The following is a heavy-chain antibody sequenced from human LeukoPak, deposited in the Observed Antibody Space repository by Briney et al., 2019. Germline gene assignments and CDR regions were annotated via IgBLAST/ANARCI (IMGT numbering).Heavy chain of an antibody. CDR3: ARRSAWYVDY. CDR2: IYHSGST. Sequence: SETLSLTCTVSGGSISSSSYYWGWIRQPPGKGLEWIGEIYHSGSTNYNPSLKSRVTISVDKSKNQFSLKLSSVTAADTAVYYCARRSAWYVDYWGQGTLVIVSS. CDR1: GGSISSSSYY. D-gene: IGHD6-19*01. J-gene: IGHJ4*02. V-gene: IGHV4-39*07.